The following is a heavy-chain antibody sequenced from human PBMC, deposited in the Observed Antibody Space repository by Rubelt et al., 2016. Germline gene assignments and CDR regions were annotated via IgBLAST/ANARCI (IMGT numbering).Heavy chain of an antibody. CDR1: GGSFSGYY. V-gene: IGHV4-34*11. CDR2: IYYSGST. D-gene: IGHD3-22*01. J-gene: IGHJ2*01. CDR3: ARVPSSSGYYSRYFDL. Sequence: QVQLQQWGAGLLKPSETLSLTCAVYGGSFSGYYWSWIRQPPGKGLEWIGYIYYSGSTNSNPALRSGVPISVETSKSQCSLKLRPVTAADTAVYYCARVPSSSGYYSRYFDLWGRGTLVTVSS.